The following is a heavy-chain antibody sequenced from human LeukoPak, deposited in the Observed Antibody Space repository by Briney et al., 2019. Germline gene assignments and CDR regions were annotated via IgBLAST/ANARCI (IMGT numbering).Heavy chain of an antibody. CDR1: GYSISSGYY. D-gene: IGHD4-17*01. Sequence: SETLSLTCAVSGYSISSGYYWGWIRQPPGKGLEWIGSIYHRGSTYYNPSLESRVTISVDTSKNQFSLNLSSVTAADTAVYYCARDRSNTVATGLIDYWGQGTLVTVSS. J-gene: IGHJ4*02. V-gene: IGHV4-38-2*01. CDR3: ARDRSNTVATGLIDY. CDR2: IYHRGST.